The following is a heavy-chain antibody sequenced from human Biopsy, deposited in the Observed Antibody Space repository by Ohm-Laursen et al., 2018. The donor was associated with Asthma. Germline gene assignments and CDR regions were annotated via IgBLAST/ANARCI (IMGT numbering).Heavy chain of an antibody. CDR1: GGTFSNFA. D-gene: IGHD6-19*01. V-gene: IGHV1-69*01. Sequence: SSVKVSCKAPGGTFSNFAISWVRQAPGQGLEWLGGIMTVFVTTNYAQKFQGRITITADESTSTAYMEVTSLRSEDTAIYYCARCQVGYSSGWSLLLKKIYYSGMDVWGQGTAVTVSS. J-gene: IGHJ6*02. CDR2: IMTVFVTT. CDR3: ARCQVGYSSGWSLLLKKIYYSGMDV.